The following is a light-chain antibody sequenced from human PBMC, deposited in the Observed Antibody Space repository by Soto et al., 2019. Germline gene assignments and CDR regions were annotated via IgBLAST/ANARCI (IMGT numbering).Light chain of an antibody. CDR1: SSDVGGYNY. V-gene: IGLV2-14*01. CDR2: EVS. CDR3: QSYDSSLRYVV. J-gene: IGLJ2*01. Sequence: QSALTQPASVSGSPGQSITISCTGTSSDVGGYNYVSWYQQHPGKAPKLMIYEVSNRPSGVSNRFSGSKSGNTASLTISGLQAEDEADYYCQSYDSSLRYVVFGGGTKLTVL.